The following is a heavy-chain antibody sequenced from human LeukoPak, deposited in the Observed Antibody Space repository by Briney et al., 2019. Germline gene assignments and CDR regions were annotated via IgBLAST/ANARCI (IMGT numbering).Heavy chain of an antibody. CDR3: ARGKYYYDSSGMTGAFDI. CDR1: GYTFTGFH. D-gene: IGHD3-22*01. V-gene: IGHV1-2*02. Sequence: GASVKVSCKASGYTFTGFHMQWVRQAPGQGLEWMGWINPNSGGTNSAQKFQGRVTMTRDTSISTAYMELSRLRSDDTAVYYCARGKYYYDSSGMTGAFDIWGQGTMVTVSS. J-gene: IGHJ3*02. CDR2: INPNSGGT.